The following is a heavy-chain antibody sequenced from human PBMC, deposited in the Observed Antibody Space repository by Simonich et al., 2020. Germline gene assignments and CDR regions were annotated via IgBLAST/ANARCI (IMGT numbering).Heavy chain of an antibody. D-gene: IGHD4-4*01. CDR2: IYSSGST. J-gene: IGHJ4*02. Sequence: QVQLQESGPGLVKPSQTLSLTCTVSGGSISSGGYYWSWIRQHPGKGLEWIGYIYSSGSTYHNPSLKSLVTISVDTSKNQFSLKLSSVTAADTAVYYCARVERTTDGHYYFDYWGQGTLVTVSS. V-gene: IGHV4-31*01. CDR1: GGSISSGGYY. CDR3: ARVERTTDGHYYFDY.